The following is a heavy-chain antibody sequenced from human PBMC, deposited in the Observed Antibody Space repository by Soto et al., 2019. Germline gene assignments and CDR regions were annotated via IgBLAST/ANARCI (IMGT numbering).Heavy chain of an antibody. CDR3: ARMETFGSLNWLDP. CDR1: GYSFTNND. J-gene: IGHJ5*02. V-gene: IGHV1-8*01. D-gene: IGHD3-16*01. Sequence: DSVKVSCKASGYSFTNNDVSWVRQATGQGLEWMGWMNPGSGDTGYAQKFQGRVTMTRDISIATAYMELSSLRSDDTAIYYCARMETFGSLNWLDPWCQGTLVNVS. CDR2: MNPGSGDT.